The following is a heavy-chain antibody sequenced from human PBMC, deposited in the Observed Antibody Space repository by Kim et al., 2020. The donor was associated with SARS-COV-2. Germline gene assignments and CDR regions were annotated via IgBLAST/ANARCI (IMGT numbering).Heavy chain of an antibody. V-gene: IGHV3-74*01. Sequence: GGSLRLSCAVSGFTFSSYWMHWVRQAPGKGLVWVSRINGDGTTTTYADSVKGRFTISRDNAKNTLFLQVNSLSADDTAVYYCTRGGSQLVAYGLDQWGQGTLVTVSS. J-gene: IGHJ4*02. CDR2: INGDGTTT. CDR3: TRGGSQLVAYGLDQ. CDR1: GFTFSSYW. D-gene: IGHD6-6*01.